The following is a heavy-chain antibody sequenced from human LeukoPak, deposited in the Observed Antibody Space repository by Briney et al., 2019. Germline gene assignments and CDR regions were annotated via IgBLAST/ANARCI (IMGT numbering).Heavy chain of an antibody. CDR1: GFTFSSYA. J-gene: IGHJ4*02. V-gene: IGHV3-23*01. Sequence: GGSLRLSCAASGFTFSSYAMSWVRQAPGKGLEWCSAISGSGGSTYYADSVKGRFTISRDNSKNTLYLQMNSLRAEDTAVYYCAKLTTVTTTLKYYFDYWGQGTLVTVSS. CDR2: ISGSGGST. D-gene: IGHD4-17*01. CDR3: AKLTTVTTTLKYYFDY.